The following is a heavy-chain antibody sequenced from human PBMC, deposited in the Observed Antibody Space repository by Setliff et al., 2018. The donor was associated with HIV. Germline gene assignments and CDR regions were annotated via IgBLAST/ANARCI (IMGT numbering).Heavy chain of an antibody. Sequence: GGSLRLSCAASGFTFTNYYMSWVRQAPGKGPEWVANIRRDGNEKYYVDSVKGRFTISRDNAKNSLYLQMNSLRAEDTAVYYCARDISLGILYTTPDYWGQGTLVTVSS. CDR2: IRRDGNEK. D-gene: IGHD2-15*01. J-gene: IGHJ4*02. CDR3: ARDISLGILYTTPDY. V-gene: IGHV3-7*03. CDR1: GFTFTNYY.